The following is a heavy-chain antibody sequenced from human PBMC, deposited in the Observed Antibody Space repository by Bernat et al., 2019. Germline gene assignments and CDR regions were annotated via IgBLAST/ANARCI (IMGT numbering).Heavy chain of an antibody. CDR3: AIRGDADAFDI. D-gene: IGHD2-21*02. J-gene: IGHJ3*02. V-gene: IGHV3-23*01. CDR1: GFTFFNYA. Sequence: EVQLSESGGGLAQPGGSLRLSCAASGFTFFNYAMSWVRQAPGKGLEWVPGISGSGGSTNYADSVKGRFTISRDNSKNTLYLQMNSLRGEDTALYYCAIRGDADAFDIWGQGTMVTVSS. CDR2: ISGSGGST.